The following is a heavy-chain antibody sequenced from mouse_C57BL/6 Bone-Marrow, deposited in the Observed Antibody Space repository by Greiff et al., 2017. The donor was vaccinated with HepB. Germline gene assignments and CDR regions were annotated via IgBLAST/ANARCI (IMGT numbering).Heavy chain of an antibody. CDR2: IYPSDSET. Sequence: VQLQQSGAELVRPGSSVKLSCKASGYTFTSYWMDWVKQRPGQGLEWIGNIYPSDSETHYNQKFKDKATLTVDKSSSTAYMQLSSLTSEDSAVYYCARGTLRDMDYWGQGTSVTVSS. CDR3: ARGTLRDMDY. V-gene: IGHV1-61*01. D-gene: IGHD1-1*01. CDR1: GYTFTSYW. J-gene: IGHJ4*01.